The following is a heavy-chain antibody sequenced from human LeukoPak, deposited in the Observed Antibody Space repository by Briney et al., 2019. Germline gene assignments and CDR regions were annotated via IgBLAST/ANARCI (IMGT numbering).Heavy chain of an antibody. D-gene: IGHD4-17*01. Sequence: GGSLRLSCAASGFTFTSYAMCWVRQAPGKGLEWVSAISGSGGSTYYADSVKGRFTISRDNSKNTLYLQMNSLRAEDTAVYYCATHDYGVGFDYWGQGTLVTVSS. V-gene: IGHV3-23*01. CDR2: ISGSGGST. CDR3: ATHDYGVGFDY. J-gene: IGHJ4*02. CDR1: GFTFTSYA.